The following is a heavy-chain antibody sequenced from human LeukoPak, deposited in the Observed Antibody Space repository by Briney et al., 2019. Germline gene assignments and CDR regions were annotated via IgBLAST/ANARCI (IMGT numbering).Heavy chain of an antibody. D-gene: IGHD4-17*01. CDR3: ARDGQDYGDYDYYYGMDV. CDR1: GGSVSSGSCY. V-gene: IGHV4-61*01. J-gene: IGHJ6*04. CDR2: IYYSGST. Sequence: SETLSLTCTVSGGSVSSGSCYWSWIRQPLGKGLEWIGYIYYSGSTNYNPSLKSRVTISIDTSKNQFSLKLTSVTAADTAVYYCARDGQDYGDYDYYYGMDVWGKGTTVTASS.